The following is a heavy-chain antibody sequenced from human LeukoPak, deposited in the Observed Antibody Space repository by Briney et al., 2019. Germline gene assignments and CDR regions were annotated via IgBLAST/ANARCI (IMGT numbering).Heavy chain of an antibody. J-gene: IGHJ4*02. D-gene: IGHD3-9*01. CDR3: IRHPYDILTGYYEDY. V-gene: IGHV3-73*01. CDR2: IRSRANNYAT. CDR1: GFAFSGSA. Sequence: GGSLRLSCAASGFAFSGSAMHWVRQASGKGLEWVGRIRSRANNYATAYAASVKGRFTISRDDSKKYAYLQMNSLKTEDTAVYYCIRHPYDILTGYYEDYWGQGTLVTVSS.